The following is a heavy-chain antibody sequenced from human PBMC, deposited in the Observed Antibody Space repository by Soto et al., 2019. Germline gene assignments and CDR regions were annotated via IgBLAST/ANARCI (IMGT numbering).Heavy chain of an antibody. CDR1: GFFFSSYS. V-gene: IGHV3-48*02. CDR2: ISSSSTTI. D-gene: IGHD6-6*01. Sequence: EVQLVESGGGLVQPGGSLRLSCAASGFFFSSYSINWVRQAPGRGLEWVSYISSSSTTIHYADSVKGRFTISRDNAKSSLYLQMNSLRDEDTAVYYCARETEYWGQGILITVSS. CDR3: ARETEY. J-gene: IGHJ4*02.